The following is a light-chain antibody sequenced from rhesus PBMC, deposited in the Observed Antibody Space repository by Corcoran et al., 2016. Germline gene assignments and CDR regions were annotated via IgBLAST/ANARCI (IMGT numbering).Light chain of an antibody. CDR2: YAN. CDR3: RQGNSEPYS. J-gene: IGKJ2*01. V-gene: IGKV1-32*04. Sequence: DIQMSHSPSSLFAFFGDIVITTCRSSQGISSYLNWYQQKLGKAPKLLIYYANCLASGVPSRFSGSGSGTEFILTISGLQPGGFATYYCRQGNSEPYSFGQRTKVEIK. CDR1: QGISSY.